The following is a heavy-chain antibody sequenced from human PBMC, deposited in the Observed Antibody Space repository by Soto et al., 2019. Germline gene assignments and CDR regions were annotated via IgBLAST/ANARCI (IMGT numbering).Heavy chain of an antibody. CDR2: RSYDGSNK. CDR3: AKASNYLYFYYSGMDV. CDR1: GFTFNSYC. Sequence: GSLSLSCAASGFTFNSYCMHWVRQAPGKGLEWVAVRSYDGSNKYYADPVTGRFTLPRVNSKNTLYLQMHSLRAEDTAVYYCAKASNYLYFYYSGMDVWGQGTPVTVSS. D-gene: IGHD4-4*01. J-gene: IGHJ6*02. V-gene: IGHV3-30*18.